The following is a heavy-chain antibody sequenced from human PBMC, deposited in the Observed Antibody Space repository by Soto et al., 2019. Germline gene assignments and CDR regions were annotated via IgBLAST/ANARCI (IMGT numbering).Heavy chain of an antibody. CDR3: ARCRLLRFLYPLVQDY. D-gene: IGHD3-3*01. V-gene: IGHV1-18*01. J-gene: IGHJ4*02. CDR1: GYTFTSYG. CDR2: ISAYNGNT. Sequence: QVQLVQSGAEVKKPGASVKVSCKASGYTFTSYGISWVRQAPGQGLEWMGWISAYNGNTNYAQKLQGRVTMTTDTSTSTAYMELRSLRSVDTAAYYCARCRLLRFLYPLVQDYWGQGTLVTVSS.